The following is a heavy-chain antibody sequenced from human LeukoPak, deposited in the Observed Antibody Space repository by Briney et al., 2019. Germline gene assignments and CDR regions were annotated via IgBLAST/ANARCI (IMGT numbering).Heavy chain of an antibody. V-gene: IGHV3-30*18. J-gene: IGHJ4*02. CDR2: ISTEGSNK. CDR1: GFTFSSYG. D-gene: IGHD1-26*01. Sequence: GRSLRLSCAVSGFTFSSYGMHWVRQAQGKGLEWVAVISTEGSNKYYADSVKGRLTIYTHHSQNTLYIQMNSLRTEHTAVYYCAKAGGSGILPSFYSWGQGTLVTVSS. CDR3: AKAGGSGILPSFYS.